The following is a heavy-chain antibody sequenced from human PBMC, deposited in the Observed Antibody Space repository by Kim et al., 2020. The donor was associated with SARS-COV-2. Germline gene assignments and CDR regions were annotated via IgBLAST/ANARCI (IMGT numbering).Heavy chain of an antibody. V-gene: IGHV4-4*07. J-gene: IGHJ2*01. CDR1: GGFISGYY. CDR3: ARGGASSKYFDL. Sequence: SETLSLTCTASGGFISGYYWSWIRQPTGKGPEWIGHVYTSGSTQYNPSLRSRVTMSVDASKNQFSLKMSSVTAADTAVYYCARGGASSKYFDLWGRGTLVTVSS. D-gene: IGHD2-2*01. CDR2: VYTSGST.